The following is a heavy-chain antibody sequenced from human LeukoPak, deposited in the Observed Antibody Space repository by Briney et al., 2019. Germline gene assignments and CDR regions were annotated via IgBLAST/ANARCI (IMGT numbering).Heavy chain of an antibody. J-gene: IGHJ4*02. CDR2: IYRGGNT. CDR1: GFTVSTNY. V-gene: IGHV3-53*01. Sequence: PGGSLRLSCAASGFTVSTNYMSWVRQAPGKGLEWVSVIYRGGNTYYADSVKGRFTISRDNSKNTLYLQMNSLRAEDTAVYYCAKDRRSNYFDYWGQGTLVTVSS. CDR3: AKDRRSNYFDY.